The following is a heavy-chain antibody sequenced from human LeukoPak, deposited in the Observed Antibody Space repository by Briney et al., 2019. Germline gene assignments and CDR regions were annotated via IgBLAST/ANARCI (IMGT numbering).Heavy chain of an antibody. Sequence: ASVKVSCKVSGYSLSELSTHWVRQAPGQGLEWMGGFDPGDDETIYAQKFQGRVTMTEDTSTDTAYLELSSLRSEDAAVYFCATEKDLLLDSWGQGTPVTVSS. CDR2: FDPGDDET. D-gene: IGHD1-26*01. V-gene: IGHV1-24*01. J-gene: IGHJ5*01. CDR3: ATEKDLLLDS. CDR1: GYSLSELS.